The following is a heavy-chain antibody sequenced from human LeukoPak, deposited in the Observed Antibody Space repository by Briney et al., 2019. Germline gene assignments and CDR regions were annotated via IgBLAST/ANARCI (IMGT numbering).Heavy chain of an antibody. CDR2: ISNSGTTI. CDR1: GFTFSSYE. D-gene: IGHD1-26*01. V-gene: IGHV3-48*03. Sequence: TGGSLRLSCAASGFTFSSYEMNWVRQAPGKGLEWVSYISNSGTTIYYADSVKGRFTISRDNAKSSLYLQLSSLRAGDTAVYYCARGKNLLSGPYQRAFDYWGQGTLVTVSS. CDR3: ARGKNLLSGPYQRAFDY. J-gene: IGHJ4*02.